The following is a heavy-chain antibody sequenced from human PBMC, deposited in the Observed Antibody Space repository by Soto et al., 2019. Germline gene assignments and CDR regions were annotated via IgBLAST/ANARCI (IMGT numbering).Heavy chain of an antibody. D-gene: IGHD6-19*01. J-gene: IGHJ5*02. CDR2: IYYSGST. CDR1: GGSISSYY. CDR3: ARGRGRYSSGWSWLDP. Sequence: AETLARTCTVSGGSISSYYWSWIRQPPRKGMEWIGYIYYSGSTNYNPSLKSRVTISLDTSKNQFSLNLNSVTAADTAVYFCARGRGRYSSGWSWLDPWGQGTLVTVSS. V-gene: IGHV4-59*12.